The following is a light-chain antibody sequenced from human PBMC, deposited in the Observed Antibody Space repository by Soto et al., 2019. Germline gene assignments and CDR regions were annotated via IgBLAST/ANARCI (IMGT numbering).Light chain of an antibody. J-gene: IGKJ1*01. Sequence: EIVLTQSPGSLSLSPGERATLSCRASQSVDSSLFAWYQQKPGQAPRLLIYGTSNRATGIPDRFSGRGSGTDFTLTITGLEPEDFAVYYCQQYVSSVTFGQGTKVEIK. CDR3: QQYVSSVT. CDR2: GTS. CDR1: QSVDSSL. V-gene: IGKV3-20*01.